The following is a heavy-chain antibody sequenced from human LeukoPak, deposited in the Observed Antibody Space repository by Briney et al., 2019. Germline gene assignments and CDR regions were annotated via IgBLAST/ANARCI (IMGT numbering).Heavy chain of an antibody. CDR3: AKDRVPLAARPLHFDY. CDR1: GFTFSSYA. CDR2: ISGSGGST. J-gene: IGHJ4*02. D-gene: IGHD6-6*01. Sequence: GGSLRLSCAASGFTFSSYAMSWVRQAPGKGLEWVSAISGSGGSTYYADSVKGRFTISRDNSKNTLYLQMNSLRAEDAAVYYCAKDRVPLAARPLHFDYWGQGTLVTVSS. V-gene: IGHV3-23*01.